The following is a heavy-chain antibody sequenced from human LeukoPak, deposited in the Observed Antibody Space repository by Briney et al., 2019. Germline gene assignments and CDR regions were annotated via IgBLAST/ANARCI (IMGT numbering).Heavy chain of an antibody. CDR2: INPSGGST. CDR3: ARGNAAVAGPDPFDP. V-gene: IGHV1-46*01. CDR1: GYTFTSYY. Sequence: ASVKVSCKASGYTFTSYYMHWVRQAPGQGLEWMGIINPSGGSTSYAQKFQGRVTMTRDTSTSTVYMELSSLRSEDTAVYYCARGNAAVAGPDPFDPWGQGTLVTVSS. D-gene: IGHD6-19*01. J-gene: IGHJ5*02.